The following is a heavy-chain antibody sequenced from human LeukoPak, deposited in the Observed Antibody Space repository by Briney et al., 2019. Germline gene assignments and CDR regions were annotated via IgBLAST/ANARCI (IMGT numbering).Heavy chain of an antibody. CDR3: ARDGCSGWYGWFDP. D-gene: IGHD6-19*01. CDR2: IYYSGST. J-gene: IGHJ5*02. CDR1: GGSISSYY. Sequence: SETLSLTCTVSGGSISSYYWSWIRQPPGKGLEWIGYIYYSGSTNYNPSLKSRVTISVDTSKNQFSLKLSSVTAADTAVYYCARDGCSGWYGWFDPWGQGTLVTVSS. V-gene: IGHV4-59*01.